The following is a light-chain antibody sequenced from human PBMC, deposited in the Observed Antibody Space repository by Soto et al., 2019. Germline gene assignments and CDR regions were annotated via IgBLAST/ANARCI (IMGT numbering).Light chain of an antibody. CDR3: QRYNGT. CDR2: DVY. V-gene: IGKV1-5*01. Sequence: DIQMSQSPPTLPGSVGDRAPTTCPASPTINDLVDWYTLKPGKAPNLLIPDVYNLESGVPSRFGGSGSGTEITLTISSLQPADSATYYCQRYNGTFGQGTRLEI. CDR1: PTINDL. J-gene: IGKJ5*01.